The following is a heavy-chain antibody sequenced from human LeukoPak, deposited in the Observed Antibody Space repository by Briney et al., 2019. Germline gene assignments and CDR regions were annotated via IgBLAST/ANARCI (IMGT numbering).Heavy chain of an antibody. CDR3: ARDSSNGSGSYDY. D-gene: IGHD3-10*01. V-gene: IGHV4-30-2*01. CDR1: GGSISSGGYY. CDR2: IYHSGST. Sequence: SQTLSLTCTVSGGSISSGGYYWSWIRQPPGKGLEWIGYIYHSGSTYYNPSLKSRVTISVDRSKNQFSLKLSSVTAADTAVYYCARDSSNGSGSYDYWGQGTLVTVSS. J-gene: IGHJ4*02.